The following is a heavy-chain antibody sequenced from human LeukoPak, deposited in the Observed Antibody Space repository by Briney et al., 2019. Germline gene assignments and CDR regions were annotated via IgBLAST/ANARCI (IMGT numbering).Heavy chain of an antibody. CDR2: ISSSGSTI. CDR1: GFTFSSYE. D-gene: IGHD2-21*01. Sequence: GGSLRLSCAASGFTFSSYEMNWVRQAPGKGLEWVSYISSSGSTIYYADSVKGRFTISRDNAKNSLYLQMNSLRAEDTALYYCVRDDCGDTCYPGGYWGQGTLVTVSS. J-gene: IGHJ4*02. V-gene: IGHV3-48*03. CDR3: VRDDCGDTCYPGGY.